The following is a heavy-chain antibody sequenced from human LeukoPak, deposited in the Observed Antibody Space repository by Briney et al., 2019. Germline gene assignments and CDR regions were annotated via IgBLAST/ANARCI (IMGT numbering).Heavy chain of an antibody. CDR1: GGSSSSDY. V-gene: IGHV4-59*01. CDR2: ISYSGST. CDR3: ARIGGSGWTYDY. Sequence: SETLSLTCTVSGGSSSSDYWSWFQQPPGKGLEWIGYISYSGSTNYSPSLKSRVTISVDTSKNQLSLKLSSVTAADTAVYYCARIGGSGWTYDYWGQGTLVTVPS. J-gene: IGHJ4*02. D-gene: IGHD6-19*01.